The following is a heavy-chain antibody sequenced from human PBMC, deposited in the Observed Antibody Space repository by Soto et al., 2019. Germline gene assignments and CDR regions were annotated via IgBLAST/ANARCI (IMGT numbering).Heavy chain of an antibody. J-gene: IGHJ3*02. V-gene: IGHV3-7*01. D-gene: IGHD3-3*01. CDR3: ARDQDDSSDAFDI. Sequence: PGGSLRLSCAASGFTFSNYGMHWVRQAPGKGLEWVANIKQDGSEKYYVDSVKGRFTISRDNAKNSLYLQMNSLRAEDTAVYYCARDQDDSSDAFDIWGQGTMVTVSS. CDR1: GFTFSNYG. CDR2: IKQDGSEK.